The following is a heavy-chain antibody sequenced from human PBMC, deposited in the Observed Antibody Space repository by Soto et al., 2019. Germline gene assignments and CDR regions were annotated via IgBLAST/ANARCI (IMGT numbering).Heavy chain of an antibody. V-gene: IGHV3-33*01. D-gene: IGHD4-17*01. CDR1: GFTFSSYG. Sequence: GGSLRLSCAASGFTFSSYGMHWVRQAPGKGLEWVAVIWYDGSNKYYADSVKGRFTISRDNSKNTLYLQMNSLRAEDTAVYYCARTVLRDYYYYGMDVWGQGTTVTVS. CDR2: IWYDGSNK. CDR3: ARTVLRDYYYYGMDV. J-gene: IGHJ6*02.